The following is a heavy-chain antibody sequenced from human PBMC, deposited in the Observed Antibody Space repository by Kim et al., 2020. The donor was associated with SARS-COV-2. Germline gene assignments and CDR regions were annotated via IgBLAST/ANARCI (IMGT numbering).Heavy chain of an antibody. V-gene: IGHV3-30-3*01. CDR2: ISYDGSNK. Sequence: GGSLRLSCAASGFTFSSYAMHWVRQAPGKGLEWVAVISYDGSNKYYADSVKGRFTISRDNSKNTLYLQMNSLRAEDTAVYYCARENRIAVAGPYLTFFDYWGQGTLVTVSS. CDR1: GFTFSSYA. J-gene: IGHJ4*02. D-gene: IGHD6-19*01. CDR3: ARENRIAVAGPYLTFFDY.